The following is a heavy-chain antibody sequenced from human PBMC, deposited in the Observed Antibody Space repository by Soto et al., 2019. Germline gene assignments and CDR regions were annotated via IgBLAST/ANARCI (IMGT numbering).Heavy chain of an antibody. J-gene: IGHJ4*02. D-gene: IGHD6-13*01. CDR1: GFTFSIYG. Sequence: GESLKISCAASGFTFSIYGMHWVRQAPGKGLEWVAVISYDGSNKYYADSVKGRFTISRDNSKNTLYLQMNSLRAEDTAVYYCAKDLHSRGLDYWGQGTLVTVSS. CDR3: AKDLHSRGLDY. CDR2: ISYDGSNK. V-gene: IGHV3-30*18.